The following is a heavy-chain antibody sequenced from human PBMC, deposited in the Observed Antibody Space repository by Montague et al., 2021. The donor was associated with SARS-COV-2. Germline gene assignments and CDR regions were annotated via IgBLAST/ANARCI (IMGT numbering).Heavy chain of an antibody. D-gene: IGHD3-22*01. CDR1: GGSITKNIDD. Sequence: SETLSLTCTVSGGSITKNIDDWAWIREPPGKGLEWIGSIYYTGNTYYNPSLKSRVTISVVTSKNHFTLKLSSVTAAETAVYYCARLKRYFDSSGSPSAFDFWGQGTKVTVSS. J-gene: IGHJ3*01. V-gene: IGHV4-39*02. CDR2: IYYTGNT. CDR3: ARLKRYFDSSGSPSAFDF.